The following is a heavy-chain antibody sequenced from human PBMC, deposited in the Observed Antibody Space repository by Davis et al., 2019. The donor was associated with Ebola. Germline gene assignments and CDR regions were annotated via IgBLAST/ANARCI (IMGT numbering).Heavy chain of an antibody. J-gene: IGHJ6*02. CDR1: GGSISSYY. V-gene: IGHV4-59*12. Sequence: SETLSLTCTVSGGSISSYYWSWIRQPPGKGLEWIGYIYYSGSTNYNPSLKSRVTISVDTSKNQFSLKLSSVTAADTAVYYCARARIVLMVYGPYYYYYGMDVWGQGTTVTVSS. CDR3: ARARIVLMVYGPYYYYYGMDV. CDR2: IYYSGST. D-gene: IGHD2-8*01.